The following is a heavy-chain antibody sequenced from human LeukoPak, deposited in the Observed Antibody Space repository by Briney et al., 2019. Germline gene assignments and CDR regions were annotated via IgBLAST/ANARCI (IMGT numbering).Heavy chain of an antibody. Sequence: PGASLRLSCAASGFTFSDYWMHWVRQAPGKGLVWVSRIKTDGRSTNYADSVKGRFTISRDNAKNTLYLQMNSLRAEDTAVYYCARGRIGGWTDYWGQGTLVTVSS. CDR1: GFTFSDYW. J-gene: IGHJ4*02. CDR2: IKTDGRST. V-gene: IGHV3-74*01. D-gene: IGHD6-19*01. CDR3: ARGRIGGWTDY.